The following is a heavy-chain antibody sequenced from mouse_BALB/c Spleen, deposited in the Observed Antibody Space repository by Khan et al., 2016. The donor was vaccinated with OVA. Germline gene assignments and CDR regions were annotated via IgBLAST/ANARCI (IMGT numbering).Heavy chain of an antibody. V-gene: IGHV1S135*01. CDR1: GYSFTSYY. CDR3: TRHGYVAWVTY. J-gene: IGHJ3*01. CDR2: IDPFSGDT. D-gene: IGHD2-2*01. Sequence: VQLKQSGPELMKPGASVKISCKASGYSFTSYYIHWVIQSHGKSLEWIGYIDPFSGDTTYNQKFKGRATLTVDKSSSTAYIHLSNLTSEDSAVYYCTRHGYVAWVTYGGQGTLVTVSA.